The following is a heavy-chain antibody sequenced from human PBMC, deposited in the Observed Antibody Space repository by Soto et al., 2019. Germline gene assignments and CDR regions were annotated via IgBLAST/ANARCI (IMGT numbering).Heavy chain of an antibody. V-gene: IGHV3-74*01. CDR3: ARGSTSSGYYPVDY. CDR1: WFPLKNQA. D-gene: IGHD3-22*01. J-gene: IGHJ4*02. CDR2: INSDGSST. Sequence: GFLGLLCSASWFPLKNQAHTVGPTAPGKGLVWVSRINSDGSSTSYADSVKGRFTISRDNAKNTLYLQMNSLRAEDTAVYYCARGSTSSGYYPVDYWGQGTLVTVSS.